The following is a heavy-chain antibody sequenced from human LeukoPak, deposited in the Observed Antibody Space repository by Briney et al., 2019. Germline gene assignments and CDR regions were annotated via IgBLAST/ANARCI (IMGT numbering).Heavy chain of an antibody. CDR3: AREAYSSSSPDYYYYYYMDV. Sequence: AXVKVSCKASGYTFTSYYMHWVRQAPGQGLEWMGIINPSGGSTIYAQKFQGRVTMTRDTSTSTVYMELSSLRSEDTAVYYCAREAYSSSSPDYYYYYYMDVWGKGTTVTVSS. J-gene: IGHJ6*03. CDR2: INPSGGST. D-gene: IGHD6-6*01. CDR1: GYTFTSYY. V-gene: IGHV1-46*03.